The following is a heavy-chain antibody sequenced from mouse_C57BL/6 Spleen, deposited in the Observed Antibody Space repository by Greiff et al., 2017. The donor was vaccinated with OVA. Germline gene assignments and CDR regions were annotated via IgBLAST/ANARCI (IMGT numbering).Heavy chain of an antibody. D-gene: IGHD4-1*01. V-gene: IGHV1-22*01. Sequence: EVKLQESGPELVKPGASVKMSCKASGYTFTDYNMHWVKQSHGKSLEWIGYINPNNGGTSYNQKFKGKATLTVNKSSSTAYMELRSLTSEDSAVYYCARGNWDGFDYWGQGTTLTVSS. CDR1: GYTFTDYN. CDR2: INPNNGGT. J-gene: IGHJ2*01. CDR3: ARGNWDGFDY.